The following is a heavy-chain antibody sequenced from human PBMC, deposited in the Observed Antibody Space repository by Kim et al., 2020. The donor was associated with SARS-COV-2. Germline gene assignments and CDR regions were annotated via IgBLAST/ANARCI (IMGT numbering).Heavy chain of an antibody. Sequence: GNTNYAQKLQGRVTMTTDTSTSTAYMELRSLRSDDTAVYYCARGEQLNDYWGQGTLVTVSS. V-gene: IGHV1-18*01. D-gene: IGHD1-26*01. CDR3: ARGEQLNDY. CDR2: GNT. J-gene: IGHJ4*02.